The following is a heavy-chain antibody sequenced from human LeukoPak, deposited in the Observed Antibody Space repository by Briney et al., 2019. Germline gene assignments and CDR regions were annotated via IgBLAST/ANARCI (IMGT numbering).Heavy chain of an antibody. J-gene: IGHJ4*02. CDR1: GFTFSSYG. V-gene: IGHV3-9*01. CDR2: ITSNGA. D-gene: IGHD2-15*01. CDR3: IKEATPGGGDY. Sequence: GGSLRLSCAASGFTFSSYGMHWVRQAPEKGLEWVSGITSNGAGYADSVKGRFTISRDNAKKYLYLQMNSLRPEDTALYFCIKEATPGGGDYWGQGTLVTVSS.